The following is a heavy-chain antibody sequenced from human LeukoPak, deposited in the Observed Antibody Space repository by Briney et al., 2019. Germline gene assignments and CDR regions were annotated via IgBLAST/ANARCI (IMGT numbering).Heavy chain of an antibody. CDR1: GYTFTSYG. CDR2: ISAYNGNT. Sequence: ASVKVSCKASGYTFTSYGVSWVRQAPGQGLEWIGWISAYNGNTNYAQKLQGRVTMTTDTSTSTAYMELRSLRSDDTAVYYCAVNFWGGYYPYYYGMDVWGQGTTVTVSS. D-gene: IGHD3-3*01. V-gene: IGHV1-18*01. CDR3: AVNFWGGYYPYYYGMDV. J-gene: IGHJ6*02.